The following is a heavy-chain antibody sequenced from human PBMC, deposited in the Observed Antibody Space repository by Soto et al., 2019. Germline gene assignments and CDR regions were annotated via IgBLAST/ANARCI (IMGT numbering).Heavy chain of an antibody. V-gene: IGHV1-2*04. J-gene: IGHJ5*02. Sequence: ASVKVSCKASGYTFTGYYMHWVRQAPGQGLEWMGWINPNSGGTNYAQKFQGWVTMTRDTSISTAYMELSRLRSDDTAVYYCARDYYGSGSYFWFDPWGQGTLVTVSS. D-gene: IGHD3-10*01. CDR1: GYTFTGYY. CDR3: ARDYYGSGSYFWFDP. CDR2: INPNSGGT.